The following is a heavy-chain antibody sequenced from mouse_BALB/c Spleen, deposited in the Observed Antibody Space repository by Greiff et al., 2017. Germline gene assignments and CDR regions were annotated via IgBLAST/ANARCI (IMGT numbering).Heavy chain of an antibody. D-gene: IGHD3-1*01. V-gene: IGHV14-3*02. CDR1: GFNIKDTY. Sequence: EVKLVESGAELVKPGASVKLSCTASGFNIKDTYMHWVKQRPEQGLEWIGRIDPANGNTKYDPKFQGKATITADTSSNTAYLQLSSLTYEDTAVYYCAREAARDRTWFACWGRGTLGTVS. J-gene: IGHJ3*01. CDR3: AREAARDRTWFAC. CDR2: IDPANGNT.